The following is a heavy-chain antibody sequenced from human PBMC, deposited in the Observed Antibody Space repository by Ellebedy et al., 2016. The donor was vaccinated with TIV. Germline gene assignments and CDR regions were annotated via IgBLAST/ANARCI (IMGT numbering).Heavy chain of an antibody. Sequence: PGGSLRLSCAASGFTFSSYAMHWVRQAPGKGLEWVAVISYDGSNKYYADSVKGRFTISRDNSKNTLYLQMNSLRAEDTAVYYCARVMEMATTTYGMDVWGQGTTVTVSS. CDR1: GFTFSSYA. CDR2: ISYDGSNK. CDR3: ARVMEMATTTYGMDV. J-gene: IGHJ6*02. D-gene: IGHD5-24*01. V-gene: IGHV3-30-3*01.